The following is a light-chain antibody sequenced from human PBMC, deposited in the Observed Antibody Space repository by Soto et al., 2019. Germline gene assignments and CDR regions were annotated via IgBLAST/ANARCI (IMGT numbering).Light chain of an antibody. CDR1: QSISSY. CDR2: AAS. J-gene: IGKJ1*01. Sequence: DIPMTQSPSSLSASVGDRVTIPCRASQSISSYLNWYQQKPGKAPKLLIYAASSLQSGVPSRFSGSGSGTDFTLTISSLQPEDFATYYCQQSYSTPQTFGQGTKVDI. V-gene: IGKV1-39*01. CDR3: QQSYSTPQT.